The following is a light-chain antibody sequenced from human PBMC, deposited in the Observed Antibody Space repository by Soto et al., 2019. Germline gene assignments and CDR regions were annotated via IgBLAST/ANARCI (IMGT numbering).Light chain of an antibody. CDR1: QGISSY. CDR3: QQLNNYPLT. CDR2: KAS. J-gene: IGKJ4*01. Sequence: AIRMTQSPSSFSASTGDRVTITCRASQGISSYLAWYQQKPGKAPKLLIYKASSLESGVPSRFSGSGSGTEFTLTISSLQPDDFATYYCQQLNNYPLTFGGGTKV. V-gene: IGKV1-8*01.